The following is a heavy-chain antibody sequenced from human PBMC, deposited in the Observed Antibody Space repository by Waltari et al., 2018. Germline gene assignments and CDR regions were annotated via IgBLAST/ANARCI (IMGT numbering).Heavy chain of an antibody. CDR2: ISSRGSAT. D-gene: IGHD3-10*01. CDR1: GFTFTQYT. J-gene: IGHJ4*02. Sequence: EVQMLESGGGLVEPGGSLRLSCTTSGFTFTQYTMSWVRQTPTRGLEWVSYISSRGSATHYADSVRGRFTISRDSAKGSVDLQMNNLRADDAAMYYCARGRYGAGSYSDYDYWGQGTLVTVSS. CDR3: ARGRYGAGSYSDYDY. V-gene: IGHV3-48*01.